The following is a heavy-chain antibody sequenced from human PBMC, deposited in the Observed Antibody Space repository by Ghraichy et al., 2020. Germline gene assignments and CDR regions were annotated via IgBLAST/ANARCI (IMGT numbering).Heavy chain of an antibody. V-gene: IGHV3-23*01. Sequence: GGSLRLSCVASGFIFSNYAMTWVRQAPGKGLEWVSRIDWNDERTHYADSVKGRFTISRDNSKNTLFLQMDSLRVDDTAIYYCAKDDAVGGGYLDYWGPGTRVTVSS. CDR2: IDWNDERT. J-gene: IGHJ4*02. D-gene: IGHD6-19*01. CDR1: GFIFSNYA. CDR3: AKDDAVGGGYLDY.